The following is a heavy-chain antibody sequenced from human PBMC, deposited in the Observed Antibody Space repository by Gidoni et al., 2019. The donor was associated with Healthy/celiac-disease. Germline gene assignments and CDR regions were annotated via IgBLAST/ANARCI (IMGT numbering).Heavy chain of an antibody. CDR3: AKGRQGGYYYDDAFDI. J-gene: IGHJ3*02. V-gene: IGHV3-23*01. D-gene: IGHD3-22*01. Sequence: KGLEWVSAISGSGGSTYYADSVKGRFTTSRDNSKNTLYLQMNSLRAEDTAVYYCAKGRQGGYYYDDAFDIWGQGTMVTVSS. CDR2: ISGSGGST.